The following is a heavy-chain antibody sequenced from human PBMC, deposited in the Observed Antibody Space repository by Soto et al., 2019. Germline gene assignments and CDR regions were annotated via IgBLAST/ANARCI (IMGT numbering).Heavy chain of an antibody. Sequence: GASVKVSFKASGFTFTSSAVQWLRQARGQRLEWIGWIVVGSGNTNYAQKFQERVTITRDMSTSTAYMELSSLRSEDTAVYYCAAAKRGMIRDAFDIWGQGTMVTVSS. CDR1: GFTFTSSA. CDR2: IVVGSGNT. V-gene: IGHV1-58*01. J-gene: IGHJ3*02. D-gene: IGHD3-16*01. CDR3: AAAKRGMIRDAFDI.